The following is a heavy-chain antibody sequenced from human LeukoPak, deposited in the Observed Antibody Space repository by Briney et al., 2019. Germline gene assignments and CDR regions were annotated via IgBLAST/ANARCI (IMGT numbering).Heavy chain of an antibody. CDR3: ADGGY. J-gene: IGHJ4*02. CDR2: IRPDGSEK. CDR1: GFSLSNDW. D-gene: IGHD5-24*01. Sequence: GGSLRLSCAASGFSLSNDWMNWVRQAPGKGLEWVASIRPDGSEKYYVGSLRGRFTISRDDARNSLYLQMNSLRAEDTAVYYCADGGYWGQGTLVTVSS. V-gene: IGHV3-7*01.